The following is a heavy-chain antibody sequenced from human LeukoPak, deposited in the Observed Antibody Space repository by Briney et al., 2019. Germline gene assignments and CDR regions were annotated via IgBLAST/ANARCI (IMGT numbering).Heavy chain of an antibody. CDR2: ISAYNGNT. Sequence: GASVKVSCKASGYTFTSYGISWVRQAPGQGLEWMGWISAYNGNTNCAQKLQGRVTMTTDTSTSTAYMELRSLRSDDTAVYYCARDRPQGLWFGEFYWYFDLWGRGTLVTVSS. CDR3: ARDRPQGLWFGEFYWYFDL. CDR1: GYTFTSYG. V-gene: IGHV1-18*04. J-gene: IGHJ2*01. D-gene: IGHD3-10*01.